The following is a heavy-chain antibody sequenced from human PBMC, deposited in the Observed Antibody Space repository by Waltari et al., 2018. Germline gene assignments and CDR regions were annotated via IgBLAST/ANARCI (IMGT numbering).Heavy chain of an antibody. D-gene: IGHD6-13*01. V-gene: IGHV2-5*01. J-gene: IGHJ4*02. CDR1: GFSLSTSGVG. Sequence: QITLKESGPTLVKPTQTLTLTCTFSGFSLSTSGVGVGWIRQPPGKALEWLALIYWNDDKRYSPSLKSRLTITKDTSKNQVVLTMTNMDPVDTATYYCAHRPRIRYSSLVLAYFDYWGQGTLVTVSS. CDR3: AHRPRIRYSSLVLAYFDY. CDR2: IYWNDDK.